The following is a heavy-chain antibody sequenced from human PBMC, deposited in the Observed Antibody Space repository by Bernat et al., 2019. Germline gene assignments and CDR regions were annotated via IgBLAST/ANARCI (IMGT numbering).Heavy chain of an antibody. CDR1: GGSISSSNW. CDR3: ARGFFFSYGDYGLVKSPRGVGVPTEFDY. D-gene: IGHD4-17*01. Sequence: QVQLQESGPGLVKPSGTLSLTCAVSGGSISSSNWWSWVRQPPGKGLEWIGEIYHSGSTNYNPSLKSRVTISVDKSKNQFSLKLSSVTAADTAVYYCARGFFFSYGDYGLVKSPRGVGVPTEFDYWGQGTLVTVSS. CDR2: IYHSGST. V-gene: IGHV4-4*02. J-gene: IGHJ4*02.